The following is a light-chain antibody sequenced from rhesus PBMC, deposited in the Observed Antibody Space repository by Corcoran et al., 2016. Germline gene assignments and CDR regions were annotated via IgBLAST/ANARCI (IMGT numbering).Light chain of an antibody. J-gene: IGKJ4*01. V-gene: IGKV1-94*01. CDR3: QQDYNTPLT. CDR2: AAS. CDR1: QGINKE. Sequence: DIQMTQSPSSLSASVGDRVTVTCRASQGINKELSWYQQKPGQAPTLLIYAASSLPPGVSSRFSGRGYGTAFTFTISSLQPEDGATYYCQQDYNTPLTFGGGTKVELK.